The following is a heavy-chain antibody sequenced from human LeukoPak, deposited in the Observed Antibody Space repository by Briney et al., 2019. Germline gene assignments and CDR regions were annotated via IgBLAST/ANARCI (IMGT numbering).Heavy chain of an antibody. V-gene: IGHV4-59*11. CDR2: IHYSGST. J-gene: IGHJ4*02. CDR1: GGSISGHY. Sequence: SETLSLTCTVSGGSISGHYWSWIRQPPGKGLEWIGYIHYSGSTKYNPSLKSRVTISVDKAKNQFSLKVSSVTAADTAVYYCAREIHYYGSGSYDYWGQGTPVTVSS. CDR3: AREIHYYGSGSYDY. D-gene: IGHD3-10*01.